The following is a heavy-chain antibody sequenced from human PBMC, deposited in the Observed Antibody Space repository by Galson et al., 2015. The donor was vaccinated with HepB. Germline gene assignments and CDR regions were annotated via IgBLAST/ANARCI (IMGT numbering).Heavy chain of an antibody. D-gene: IGHD3-22*01. CDR1: GFKFDAFA. Sequence: SLRLSCAASGFKFDAFAMYWVRQAPGQGLEWVSGISWNSGSIGYAGSVKGRFTISRDKAKKSLYLQMNSLRAEDTALNYCAKNGRSDSTGYFDPYFDYWGRGTLVTVAS. J-gene: IGHJ4*01. V-gene: IGHV3-9*01. CDR3: AKNGRSDSTGYFDPYFDY. CDR2: ISWNSGSI.